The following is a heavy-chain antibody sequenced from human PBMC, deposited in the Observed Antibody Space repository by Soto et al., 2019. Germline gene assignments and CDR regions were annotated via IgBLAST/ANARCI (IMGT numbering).Heavy chain of an antibody. CDR2: ISSSGSTI. CDR3: AANTVTTFPPYYFDY. V-gene: IGHV3-11*01. J-gene: IGHJ4*02. CDR1: GFTFSDYY. Sequence: PWGSLRLSCAASGFTFSDYYMSWIRQAPGKGLEWVSYISSSGSTIYYADSVKGRFTISRDNAKNSLYLQMNSLRAEDTAVYYCAANTVTTFPPYYFDYWGQGTLVTVSS. D-gene: IGHD4-17*01.